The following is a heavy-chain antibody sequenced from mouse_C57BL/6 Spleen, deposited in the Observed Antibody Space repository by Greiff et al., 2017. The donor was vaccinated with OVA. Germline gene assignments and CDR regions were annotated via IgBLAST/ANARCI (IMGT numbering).Heavy chain of an antibody. D-gene: IGHD1-1*01. V-gene: IGHV1-69*01. CDR3: ARYGYYDSSSYRYFDV. Sequence: QVQLQQSGAELVMPGASVKLSCKASGYTFTSYWMHWVKQRPGQGLEWIGEIDPSDSYTNYNQKFKGKSTLTVDKSSSTAYMQLSSLTSEDSAVYYCARYGYYDSSSYRYFDVWGTGTTVTVSS. CDR2: IDPSDSYT. J-gene: IGHJ1*03. CDR1: GYTFTSYW.